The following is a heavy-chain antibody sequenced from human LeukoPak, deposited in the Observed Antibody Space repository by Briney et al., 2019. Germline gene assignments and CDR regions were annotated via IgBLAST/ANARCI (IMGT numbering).Heavy chain of an antibody. D-gene: IGHD3-10*01. CDR3: ARDTMVRGVIFWFDP. V-gene: IGHV1-2*02. CDR2: INPNSGGT. J-gene: IGHJ5*02. Sequence: ASVKVSCKASGYTFTGYYMHWVRQAPGQGLEWMGWINPNSGGTNYAQKFQGRVTMTRDTSISTAYMELSRLRSDDTAVYYCARDTMVRGVIFWFDPWGQGTPVTVSS. CDR1: GYTFTGYY.